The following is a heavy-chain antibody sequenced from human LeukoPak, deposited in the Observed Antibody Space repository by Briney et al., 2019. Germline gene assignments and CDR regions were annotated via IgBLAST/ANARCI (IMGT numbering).Heavy chain of an antibody. Sequence: GGSLRLSCAASGFTFSRYAMSWVRQTPGKGLEWVSAITDSGGDTYHADSVKGRLTISRDNSKNALYLQMNSLRVEDTAVYYCVKGSSLSRPYYFDYWGQGTLVTVSS. D-gene: IGHD6-6*01. J-gene: IGHJ4*02. CDR3: VKGSSLSRPYYFDY. CDR2: ITDSGGDT. CDR1: GFTFSRYA. V-gene: IGHV3-23*01.